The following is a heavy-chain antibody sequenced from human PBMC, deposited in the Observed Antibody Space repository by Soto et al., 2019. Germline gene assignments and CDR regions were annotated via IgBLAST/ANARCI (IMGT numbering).Heavy chain of an antibody. Sequence: ASVKVSCKASGGTFSSYAISWVRQAPGQGLEWMGGIIPIFGTANYAQKFQGRVTITADESTSTAYMELSSLRSEDTAVYYCARTLSNTYYYDSSGPGFDYWGQGTLVTVSS. D-gene: IGHD3-22*01. CDR2: IIPIFGTA. J-gene: IGHJ4*02. V-gene: IGHV1-69*13. CDR1: GGTFSSYA. CDR3: ARTLSNTYYYDSSGPGFDY.